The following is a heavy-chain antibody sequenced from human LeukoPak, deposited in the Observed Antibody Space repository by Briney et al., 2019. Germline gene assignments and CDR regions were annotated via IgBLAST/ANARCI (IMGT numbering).Heavy chain of an antibody. D-gene: IGHD2-2*01. Sequence: ASVKVSCTASGYTFTSYGISWVRQAPGQGLEWMGWISAYNGNTNYAQKLQGRVTMTTDTSTSTAYMELRSLRSDDTAVYYCARHCSSTSYFDYWGQGTLVTVSS. V-gene: IGHV1-18*01. CDR3: ARHCSSTSYFDY. CDR1: GYTFTSYG. J-gene: IGHJ4*02. CDR2: ISAYNGNT.